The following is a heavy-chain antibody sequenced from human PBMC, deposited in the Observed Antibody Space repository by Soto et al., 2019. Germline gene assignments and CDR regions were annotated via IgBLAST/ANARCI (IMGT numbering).Heavy chain of an antibody. CDR3: ARDRQQLVRGWFDP. Sequence: QVQLVESGGGVVQPGRSLRLSCAASGFTFSSYAMHWVRQAPGKGLEWVAVISYDGRNKYYADSVKGRFTISRDNSKNTLYLQMNSLRAEDTAVYYCARDRQQLVRGWFDPWGQGTLVTVSS. V-gene: IGHV3-30*04. CDR1: GFTFSSYA. D-gene: IGHD6-13*01. J-gene: IGHJ5*02. CDR2: ISYDGRNK.